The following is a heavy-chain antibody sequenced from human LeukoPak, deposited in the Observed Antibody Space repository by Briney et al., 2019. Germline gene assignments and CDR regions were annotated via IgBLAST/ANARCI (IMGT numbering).Heavy chain of an antibody. CDR3: ARDGNAYYDILLGGNWFDP. D-gene: IGHD3-16*01. CDR1: GYTFTGYY. Sequence: GASVKVPCKASGYTFTGYYMHWVRQAPGQGLEWMGGIIPILGTPNYAQKFQGRVTIATDESTSTAYMELSSLRSEDTAVYFCARDGNAYYDILLGGNWFDPWGQGTLVTVSS. CDR2: IIPILGTP. V-gene: IGHV1-69*16. J-gene: IGHJ5*02.